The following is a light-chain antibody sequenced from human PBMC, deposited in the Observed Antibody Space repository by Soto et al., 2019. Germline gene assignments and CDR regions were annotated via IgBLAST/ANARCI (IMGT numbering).Light chain of an antibody. Sequence: QSALTQPASVSGSPGQSITISCTGTSSDVGSYKIVSWYQQHPGKAPKLMISEVTKRPSGVSTRFSGSKSGNTASLTRSGLQPEDESDYYCCSYAGSNTWVFGGGTKLTVL. V-gene: IGLV2-23*02. CDR3: CSYAGSNTWV. J-gene: IGLJ3*02. CDR1: SSDVGSYKI. CDR2: EVT.